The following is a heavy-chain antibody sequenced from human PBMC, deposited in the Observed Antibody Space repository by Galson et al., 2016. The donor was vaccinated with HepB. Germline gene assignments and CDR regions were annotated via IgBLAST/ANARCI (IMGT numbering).Heavy chain of an antibody. Sequence: SETLSLTCTVSAFGTADYHWAFIRRPPGRGLGWIGGFSNDGSTFYNPSLRSRVTMSRDMSKNQFSVTLRSVTAADTAVYYCARVSFRTLDSWGQGALVTVSS. J-gene: IGHJ4*02. CDR3: ARVSFRTLDS. CDR2: FSNDGST. V-gene: IGHV4-39*07. D-gene: IGHD3-3*02. CDR1: AFGTADYH.